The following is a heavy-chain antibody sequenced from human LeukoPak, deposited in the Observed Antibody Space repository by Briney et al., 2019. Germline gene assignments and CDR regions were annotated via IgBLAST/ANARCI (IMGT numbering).Heavy chain of an antibody. CDR3: ARAIVGTVTTTFDY. CDR2: IYYSGST. D-gene: IGHD4-11*01. V-gene: IGHV4-59*01. Sequence: KPSETLSLTCTVSGVSISSYYWSWIRQPPGKGLEWVGYIYYSGSTKYYPALMRRGTISVDTSKNQFSLKLSSVTAADTAVYYCARAIVGTVTTTFDYWGQGTLVTVSS. J-gene: IGHJ4*02. CDR1: GVSISSYY.